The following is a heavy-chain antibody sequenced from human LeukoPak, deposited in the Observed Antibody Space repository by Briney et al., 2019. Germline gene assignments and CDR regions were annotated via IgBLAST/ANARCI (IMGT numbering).Heavy chain of an antibody. CDR3: ARAEYYYDSSGYSPGYYGMDV. CDR1: GFTFSDYY. J-gene: IGHJ6*02. Sequence: GGSLRLSCAASGFTFSDYYMSWIRQAPGKGLEWVSYISSSSSYTNYADSVKGRFTTSRDNAKNSLYLQMNSLRAEDTAVYYCARAEYYYDSSGYSPGYYGMDVWGQGTTVTVSS. CDR2: ISSSSSYT. V-gene: IGHV3-11*05. D-gene: IGHD3-22*01.